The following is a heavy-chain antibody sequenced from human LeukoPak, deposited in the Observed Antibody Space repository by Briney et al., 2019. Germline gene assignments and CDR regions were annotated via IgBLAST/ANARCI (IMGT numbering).Heavy chain of an antibody. D-gene: IGHD2-2*01. Sequence: GGSLRLSCAASGFTFSSYSMNWVRQAPGKGLEWVSSISSSSSYIYYADSVKGRFTISRDNAKNSLYLQMNSLRAEDTAVYYCARLKVVVVLAATSYYYYYGMDVWGKGTTVTVSS. CDR3: ARLKVVVVLAATSYYYYYGMDV. CDR1: GFTFSSYS. J-gene: IGHJ6*04. CDR2: ISSSSSYI. V-gene: IGHV3-21*01.